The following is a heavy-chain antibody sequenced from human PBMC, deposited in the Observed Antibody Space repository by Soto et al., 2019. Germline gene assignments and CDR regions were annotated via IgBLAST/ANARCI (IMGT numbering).Heavy chain of an antibody. V-gene: IGHV3-23*01. CDR1: GFTFSDYA. J-gene: IGHJ5*02. Sequence: ELQLLESGGGLVQPGGSLRLSCAASGFTFSDYAMSWVRQAPGKGLEWVSAIGTRDDIFYADSVKGRFTISRDDSKNTLDLQMNSLRAEDTALYYCAKDRGSDWVHYNGFDPWGQGTLVTVSS. CDR2: IGTRDDI. D-gene: IGHD3-9*01. CDR3: AKDRGSDWVHYNGFDP.